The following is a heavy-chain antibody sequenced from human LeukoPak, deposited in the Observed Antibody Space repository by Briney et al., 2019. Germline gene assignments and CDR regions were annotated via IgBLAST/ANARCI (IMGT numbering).Heavy chain of an antibody. CDR2: FYSSGNT. CDR3: AREHLVPAAMIDY. J-gene: IGHJ4*02. Sequence: SETLSLTCSVSGDSVSSKTSYWGWIRQPPGQGLEWIGSFYSSGNTYYSPSLKSRLTMSVDTSKNQFSLILSSVTAADTAVYYCAREHLVPAAMIDYWGQGTLVTVSS. V-gene: IGHV4-39*07. CDR1: GDSVSSKTSY. D-gene: IGHD2-2*01.